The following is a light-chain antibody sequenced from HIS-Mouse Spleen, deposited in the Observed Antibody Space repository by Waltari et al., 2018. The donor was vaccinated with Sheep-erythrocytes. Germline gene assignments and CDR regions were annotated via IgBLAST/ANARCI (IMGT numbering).Light chain of an antibody. CDR1: SSDVGSYNL. J-gene: IGLJ3*02. V-gene: IGLV2-23*01. CDR3: CSYAGSSTPWV. CDR2: EGS. Sequence: QSALTQPASVSGSPGQSITISCTGTSSDVGSYNLVSWYQQHPGKAPKLMIYEGSKRRSGVSNSFSGSKSGNTASLTISGLQAEDEADYYCCSYAGSSTPWVFGGGTKLTVL.